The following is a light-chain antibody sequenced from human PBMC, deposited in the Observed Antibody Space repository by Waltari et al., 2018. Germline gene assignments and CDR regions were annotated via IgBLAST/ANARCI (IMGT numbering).Light chain of an antibody. CDR1: SGDVGDYNH. V-gene: IGLV2-14*01. Sequence: QSALTQPASVSGSPGQSITISCTGTSGDVGDYNHVSWYQQPPGKAPKLMIYGVNNRPSGISNRFSGSKSGTTASLTISGLQAEDEADYYCSSYTSSGTYVFGVGTKVTVL. CDR3: SSYTSSGTYV. J-gene: IGLJ1*01. CDR2: GVN.